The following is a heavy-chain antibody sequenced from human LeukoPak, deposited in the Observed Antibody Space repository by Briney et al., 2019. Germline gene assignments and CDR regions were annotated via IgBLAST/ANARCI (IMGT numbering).Heavy chain of an antibody. CDR3: AASYSSSGWFDP. Sequence: SETLSLTCTVSGGSISSYYWSWIRQPPGKGLEWIGYIYYSGSTYYNPSLKSRVTISVDTSKNQFSLKLSSVTAADTAVYYCAASYSSSGWFDPWGQGTLVTVSS. CDR2: IYYSGST. CDR1: GGSISSYY. J-gene: IGHJ5*02. D-gene: IGHD6-6*01. V-gene: IGHV4-59*06.